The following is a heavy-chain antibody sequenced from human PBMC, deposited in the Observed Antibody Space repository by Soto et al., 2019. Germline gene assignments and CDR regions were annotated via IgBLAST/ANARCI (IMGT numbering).Heavy chain of an antibody. Sequence: GGSLRLSCAASGFTFSSYAMSWVRQAPGKGLEWVSAISGSGGSTYYADSVKGRFTISRDNSKNTRYLQMNSLRAEDTAVYYCAKDALKSGYCSGGSCFGGVGYYYYYMDVWGKGTTVTVSS. CDR2: ISGSGGST. V-gene: IGHV3-23*01. D-gene: IGHD2-15*01. CDR1: GFTFSSYA. CDR3: AKDALKSGYCSGGSCFGGVGYYYYYMDV. J-gene: IGHJ6*03.